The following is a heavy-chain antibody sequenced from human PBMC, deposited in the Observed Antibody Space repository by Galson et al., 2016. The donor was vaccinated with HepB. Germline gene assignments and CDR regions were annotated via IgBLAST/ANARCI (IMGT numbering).Heavy chain of an antibody. CDR2: TWYDGSQK. D-gene: IGHD1-1*01. CDR3: ARDSGYNHFDY. V-gene: IGHV3-33*01. J-gene: IGHJ4*02. Sequence: WLAVTWYDGSQKYYIDSVKGRFTISRDNSKNMLYLEMNNLRDEDTAVYYCARDSGYNHFDYWGQGTLVTVSS.